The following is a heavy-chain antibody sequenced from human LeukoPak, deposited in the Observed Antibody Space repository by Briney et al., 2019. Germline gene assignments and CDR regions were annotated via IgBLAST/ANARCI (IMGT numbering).Heavy chain of an antibody. V-gene: IGHV1-2*02. CDR2: INPNSGDT. CDR3: ARGELLVDY. J-gene: IGHJ4*02. CDR1: GYTFTTYG. D-gene: IGHD3-10*01. Sequence: GASVKVSCKASGYTFTTYGFTWVRQAPGQGLEWMGWINPNSGDTNYEQRFQGRVTMTRDTSISTAYMDLTRLASDDTAVYYCARGELLVDYWGQGTLVTVSS.